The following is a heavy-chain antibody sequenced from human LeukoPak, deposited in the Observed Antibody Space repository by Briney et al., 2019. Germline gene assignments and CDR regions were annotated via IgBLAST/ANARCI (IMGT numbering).Heavy chain of an antibody. D-gene: IGHD6-19*01. CDR2: IHDSGRT. CDR1: RGSISGAY. J-gene: IGHJ3*01. Sequence: SDTLSLTCTVSRGSISGAYWTWIRQSSGGGLEWIGYIHDSGRTDYNPSLGSRITISMDTSKSQFSLRLRSVTAADTAVYHCARAQWLPIDCYNEWGQGTVVTVSS. CDR3: ARAQWLPIDCYNE. V-gene: IGHV4-59*07.